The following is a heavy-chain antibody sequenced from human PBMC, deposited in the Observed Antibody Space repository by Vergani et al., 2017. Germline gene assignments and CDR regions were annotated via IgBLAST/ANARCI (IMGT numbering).Heavy chain of an antibody. V-gene: IGHV4-38-2*02. D-gene: IGHD3-22*01. Sequence: QVQLQESGPGLVKPSETLSLTCTVSGYSISSGYYWGWIRQPPGKGLEWIGSIYHSGSTYYNPSLKGRVTISVDTSKNQFSLKLSSVTAADTAVYYCARDNYYDSSGPFDYWGQGTLVTVSS. CDR2: IYHSGST. J-gene: IGHJ4*02. CDR3: ARDNYYDSSGPFDY. CDR1: GYSISSGYY.